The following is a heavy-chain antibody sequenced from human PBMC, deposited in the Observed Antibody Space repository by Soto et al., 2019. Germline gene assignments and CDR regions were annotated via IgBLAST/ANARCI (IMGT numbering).Heavy chain of an antibody. V-gene: IGHV4-59*08. Sequence: QVQLQESGPGLVKPSETLSLTCTVSGGSISSYYWSWIRQPPGKGLEWIGYIYYSGYTNYNPSLKSRVTISVDTSKNQFSLKLSSVTAADTAVYYCARHLFRSGNWFDPWGQGTLVTVSS. D-gene: IGHD3-10*01. CDR2: IYYSGYT. J-gene: IGHJ5*02. CDR3: ARHLFRSGNWFDP. CDR1: GGSISSYY.